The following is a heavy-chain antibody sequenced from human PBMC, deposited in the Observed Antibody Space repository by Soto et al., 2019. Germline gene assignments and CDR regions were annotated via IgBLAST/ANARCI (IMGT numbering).Heavy chain of an antibody. V-gene: IGHV3-53*01. CDR3: ARISYDYYYFYGMDV. D-gene: IGHD3-3*01. CDR2: IYSGSTT. Sequence: EVQLVESGGGLFQPGGSLRLSCAASGFTVTSNHLSWVRQAPGKELEWVSLIYSGSTTYYADSVRGRFTISRDNANNTLFLHMSSLRVEDTAVYYCARISYDYYYFYGMDVWGQGTTVTV. J-gene: IGHJ6*02. CDR1: GFTVTSNH.